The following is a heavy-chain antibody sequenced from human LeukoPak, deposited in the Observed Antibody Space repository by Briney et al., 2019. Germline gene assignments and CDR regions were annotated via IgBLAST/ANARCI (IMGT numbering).Heavy chain of an antibody. D-gene: IGHD3-22*01. V-gene: IGHV1-46*01. CDR3: ARDTDSSGFIQEEYFQH. Sequence: ASVKVSCKAFGYTFTSYYMHWVRQAPGQGLEWMGIINPSGGSTSYAQKFQGRVTMTRDTSTSTVYMELSSLRSEDTAVYYCARDTDSSGFIQEEYFQHWGQGTLVTVSS. J-gene: IGHJ1*01. CDR1: GYTFTSYY. CDR2: INPSGGST.